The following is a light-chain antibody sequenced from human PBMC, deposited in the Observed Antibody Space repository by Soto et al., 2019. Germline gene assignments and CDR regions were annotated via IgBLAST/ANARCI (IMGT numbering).Light chain of an antibody. V-gene: IGLV2-14*01. Sequence: QSVLTQPASVSGSPGQSITISCTGTISDVGGYNYVSWYQQHPGKAPKLMIYGVSNRPSGVSDRFSGSKSGNTASLTISGLQAEDEADYYCSSYTSSITPYVFGTGTKLTVL. CDR1: ISDVGGYNY. CDR3: SSYTSSITPYV. CDR2: GVS. J-gene: IGLJ1*01.